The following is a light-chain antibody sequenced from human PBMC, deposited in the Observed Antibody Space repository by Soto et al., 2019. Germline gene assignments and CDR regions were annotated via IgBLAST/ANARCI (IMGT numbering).Light chain of an antibody. V-gene: IGKV3-20*01. Sequence: EIVLTQSPGTLSLSPGERATLSCRASQSVSSNLAWYQQKPGQAPRLLIYGASSRAIGTPDRFSGSVSGSDFILTINRLEPEDFAVYYCQQYGSSHTFGQGTRLEN. CDR2: GAS. CDR3: QQYGSSHT. J-gene: IGKJ5*01. CDR1: QSVSSN.